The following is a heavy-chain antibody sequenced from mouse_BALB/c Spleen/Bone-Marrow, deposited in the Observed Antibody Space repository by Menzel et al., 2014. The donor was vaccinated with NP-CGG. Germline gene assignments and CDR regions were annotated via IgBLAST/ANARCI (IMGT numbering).Heavy chain of an antibody. Sequence: EVMLVESGGGLVKPGGSLKLSCAASGFTFSSYAMSWVRQTPEKRLEWVASISSGGSTYYPDSVKGRFTISRDNARNILYLQMSSLRSEDTAMYYCAREVYGQKVYAMDYWGQGTSVTVSS. D-gene: IGHD2-10*02. J-gene: IGHJ4*01. CDR3: AREVYGQKVYAMDY. V-gene: IGHV5-6-5*01. CDR2: ISSGGST. CDR1: GFTFSSYA.